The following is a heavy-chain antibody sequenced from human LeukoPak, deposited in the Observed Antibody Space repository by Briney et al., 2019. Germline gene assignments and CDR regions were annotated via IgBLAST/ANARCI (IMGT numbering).Heavy chain of an antibody. D-gene: IGHD6-13*01. CDR3: ASSSSLTKDNWFDP. J-gene: IGHJ5*02. V-gene: IGHV1-69*04. CDR1: GGTFSSYA. CDR2: IILILGIA. Sequence: ASVKVSCKASGGTFSSYAISWVRQAPGQGLEWMGRIILILGIANYAQKFQGRVTITADKSTNTAYMELSSLRSEDTAVYYCASSSSLTKDNWFDPWGQGTLVTVSS.